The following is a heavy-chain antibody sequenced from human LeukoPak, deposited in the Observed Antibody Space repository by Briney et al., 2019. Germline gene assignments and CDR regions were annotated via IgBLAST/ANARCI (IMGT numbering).Heavy chain of an antibody. CDR3: VRQKSGTSLWDG. Sequence: SETLSLTCSVSGGSISNSRYYWGWLRQPPGKGLEWIGSIFYSGATNSNPSLRSRLTISVDTSKNQFSLKLGSVTAADAAVYYCVRQKSGTSLWDGWGQGTLVTVSS. CDR2: IFYSGAT. V-gene: IGHV4-39*01. J-gene: IGHJ4*02. D-gene: IGHD2-2*01. CDR1: GGSISNSRYY.